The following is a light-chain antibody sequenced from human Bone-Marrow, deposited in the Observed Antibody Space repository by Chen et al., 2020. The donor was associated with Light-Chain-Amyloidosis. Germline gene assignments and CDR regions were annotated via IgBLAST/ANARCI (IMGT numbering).Light chain of an antibody. V-gene: IGLV3-21*02. CDR1: NIGSTS. CDR2: DDS. CDR3: QVWDRRSDRPV. Sequence: SYVLTQPSSASVAPGQTATMACGGNNIGSTSVHWYQQTPGQAPLLVVYDDSDRPSGIPERLSGSNSGNTATLTISRVEAGDEADYYCQVWDRRSDRPVFGGGTKLTVL. J-gene: IGLJ3*02.